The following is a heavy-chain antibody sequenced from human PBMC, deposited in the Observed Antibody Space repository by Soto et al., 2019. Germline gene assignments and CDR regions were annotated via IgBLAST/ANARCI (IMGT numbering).Heavy chain of an antibody. CDR2: TIPFILTP. J-gene: IGHJ6*02. Sequence: QVQMVQSGAELKKPGSSVKVSCKTSGGSFNSYAINWVRQAPGQGLEWLGGTIPFILTPNYAQQFQGRVTIPADEPTRTGYLELSGLRSDDTAVYYCAGGDHSTSLGGMAVWGQGTTVIVSS. CDR3: AGGDHSTSLGGMAV. V-gene: IGHV1-69*01. CDR1: GGSFNSYA. D-gene: IGHD6-6*01.